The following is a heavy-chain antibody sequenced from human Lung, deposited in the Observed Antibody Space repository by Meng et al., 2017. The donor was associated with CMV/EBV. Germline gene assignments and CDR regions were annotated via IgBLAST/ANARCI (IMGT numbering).Heavy chain of an antibody. CDR2: IPHRGSS. CDR1: GDSIPNHNR. D-gene: IGHD3-10*01. J-gene: IGHJ1*01. Sequence: QVQFRESGPALVNPSASLSLTCAVPGDSIPNHNRWAWVRQPPGKGLEWIGEIPHRGSSAYNPSLKSRVSMSIDKSKNQFSLKLTSVTAADMAVYHCLRRSGGSVWGQGTLVTVSS. V-gene: IGHV4-4*02. CDR3: LRRSGGSV.